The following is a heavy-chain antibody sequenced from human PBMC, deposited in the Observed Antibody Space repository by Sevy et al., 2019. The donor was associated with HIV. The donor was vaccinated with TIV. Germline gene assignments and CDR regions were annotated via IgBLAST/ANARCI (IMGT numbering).Heavy chain of an antibody. CDR3: AREIQDAYYGMDV. Sequence: SQTLSLTCAISGDSVSSNSAAWNWTRQSPSRGLEWLGRTYYRSKWYNDYAVSVKSRITINPDTSKNQFSLQLNSVTPEDTAVYYCAREIQDAYYGMDVWGQGTTVTVSS. V-gene: IGHV6-1*01. D-gene: IGHD5-18*01. CDR2: TYYRSKWYN. J-gene: IGHJ6*02. CDR1: GDSVSSNSAA.